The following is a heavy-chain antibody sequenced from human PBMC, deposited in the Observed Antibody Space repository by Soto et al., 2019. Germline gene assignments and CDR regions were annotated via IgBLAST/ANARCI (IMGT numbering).Heavy chain of an antibody. CDR1: GYTFTSYA. CDR3: ARAGYGSGSYNRFDP. Sequence: ASVKVSCKASGYTFTSYAMHWVRQAPGQRLEWMGWINAGNGNTKYSQKFQGRVTITRDTSASTAYMELSSLRSEDTAVYYCARAGYGSGSYNRFDPWGQGTLVTVSS. D-gene: IGHD3-10*01. CDR2: INAGNGNT. J-gene: IGHJ5*02. V-gene: IGHV1-3*01.